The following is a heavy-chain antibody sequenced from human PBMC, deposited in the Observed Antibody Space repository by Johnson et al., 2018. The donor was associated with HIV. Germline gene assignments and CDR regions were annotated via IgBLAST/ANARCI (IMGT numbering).Heavy chain of an antibody. CDR1: GFTFDDYA. J-gene: IGHJ3*02. V-gene: IGHV3-9*01. CDR3: AKGAKRVDAFDI. CDR2: ISWNSGSI. Sequence: VQLMESGGGLVQPGRSLRLSCAASGFTFDDYAMHWVRQAPGKGLEWVSGISWNSGSIGYADSVKCRFTISRDNSKNTLYLQMNSLRAEDTAVYYCAKGAKRVDAFDIWGQGTMVTVSS.